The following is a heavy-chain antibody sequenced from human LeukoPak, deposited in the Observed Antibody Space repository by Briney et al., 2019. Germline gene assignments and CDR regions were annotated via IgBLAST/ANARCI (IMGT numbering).Heavy chain of an antibody. CDR3: ARDKGDYYDSSGYYDAFDI. D-gene: IGHD3-22*01. Sequence: PSETLSLTCTVSGGSISSYYWSWIRQPAGKGLEWIGYIYYSGSTNYNPSLKSRVTISVDTSKNQFSLKLSSVTAADTAVYYCARDKGDYYDSSGYYDAFDIWGQGTMVTVSS. CDR1: GGSISSYY. CDR2: IYYSGST. J-gene: IGHJ3*02. V-gene: IGHV4-59*01.